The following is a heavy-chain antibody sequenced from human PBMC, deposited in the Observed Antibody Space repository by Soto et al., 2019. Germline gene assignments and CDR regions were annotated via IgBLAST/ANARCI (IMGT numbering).Heavy chain of an antibody. CDR2: IGGTDGDSDGVP. CDR1: GFILNNYA. D-gene: IGHD7-27*01. Sequence: VQLLESGGDLVQPGGSLRLSCVASGFILNNYAMSWVRQAPGKGLEWVSTIGGTDGDSDGVPWYEDSVKGRFTISRDSSANTLFLDMENLRAEDSALYYCAKRGRTWGAFDFWGQGTTVVVSS. V-gene: IGHV3-23*01. J-gene: IGHJ3*01. CDR3: AKRGRTWGAFDF.